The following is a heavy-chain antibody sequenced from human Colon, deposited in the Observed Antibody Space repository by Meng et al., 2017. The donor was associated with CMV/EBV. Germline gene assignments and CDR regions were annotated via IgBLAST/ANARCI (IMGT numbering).Heavy chain of an antibody. CDR1: GFTFSNYW. Sequence: GESLKISCAASGFTFSNYWMTWVRQAPGKGLEWVANIKQNGRETSYVDSVKGRFTIARDDAENSLYLQMDSLRPEDTAVYYCARDPFQAHLLDDFLDSWGQGTLVTVSS. CDR2: IKQNGRET. V-gene: IGHV3-7*01. J-gene: IGHJ4*02. D-gene: IGHD3-3*01. CDR3: ARDPFQAHLLDDFLDS.